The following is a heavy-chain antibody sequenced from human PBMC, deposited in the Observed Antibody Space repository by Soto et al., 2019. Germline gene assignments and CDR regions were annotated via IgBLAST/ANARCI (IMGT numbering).Heavy chain of an antibody. CDR3: ARGTSDTAMVMDY. V-gene: IGHV3-30-3*01. Sequence: QVQLVESGGGVVQPGRSLRLSCAASGFTFSSYAMHWVRQAPGKGLEWVAVISYDGSNKYYADSVKGRFTISRDNSKNTLYLQMNSLRAEVTAVYYCARGTSDTAMVMDYWGQGTLVTVSS. CDR2: ISYDGSNK. D-gene: IGHD5-18*01. CDR1: GFTFSSYA. J-gene: IGHJ4*02.